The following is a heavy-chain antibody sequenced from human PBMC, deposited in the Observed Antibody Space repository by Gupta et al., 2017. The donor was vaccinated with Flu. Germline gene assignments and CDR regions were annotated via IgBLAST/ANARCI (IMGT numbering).Heavy chain of an antibody. CDR2: FGGSRIIS. J-gene: IGHJ5*02. Sequence: QVVEAGGELVQPGGSLRIGCAASGFTFSNYAMSWVSQAPGKGLEGVSSFGGSRIISYYADSVIGRLAISTCTSKNTLCLQIHSIRAADTAVYYCSKGGSHPTRNLCDPWGQGTL. D-gene: IGHD1-1*01. V-gene: IGHV3-23*04. CDR3: SKGGSHPTRNLCDP. CDR1: GFTFSNYA.